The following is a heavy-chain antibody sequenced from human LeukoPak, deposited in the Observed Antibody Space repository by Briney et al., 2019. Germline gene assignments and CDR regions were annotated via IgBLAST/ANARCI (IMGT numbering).Heavy chain of an antibody. Sequence: GGSLRLSCAASGFTFSSYAMHWVRQAPGKGLEWVAVISYDGSNKYYADSVKGRFTISRDNAKNSLYLQMNSLRAEDTAVYYCARVIWNDPDYWGQGTLVTVSS. J-gene: IGHJ4*02. CDR1: GFTFSSYA. CDR3: ARVIWNDPDY. V-gene: IGHV3-30*04. CDR2: ISYDGSNK. D-gene: IGHD1-1*01.